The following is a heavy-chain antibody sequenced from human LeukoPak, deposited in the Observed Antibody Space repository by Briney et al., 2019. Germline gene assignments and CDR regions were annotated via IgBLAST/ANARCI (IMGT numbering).Heavy chain of an antibody. CDR3: ARDFCYYGSGSYCFHST. D-gene: IGHD3-10*01. J-gene: IGHJ5*02. CDR2: ILHNGDST. Sequence: GGSLRLSCAASGFTCSTYVMSWVRQAPGKGLEWLSLILHNGDSTYYADSVKGRFTISRDNSKNTLYLQMNSLRAEDTAVYYCARDFCYYGSGSYCFHSTWGQGTLVTVSS. CDR1: GFTCSTYV. V-gene: IGHV3-23*01.